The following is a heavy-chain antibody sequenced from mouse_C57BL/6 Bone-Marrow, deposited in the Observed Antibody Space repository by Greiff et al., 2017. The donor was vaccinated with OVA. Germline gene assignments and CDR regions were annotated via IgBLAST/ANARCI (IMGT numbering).Heavy chain of an antibody. CDR3: ARGPTTVAPWFAY. D-gene: IGHD1-1*01. J-gene: IGHJ3*01. CDR2: INPNNGGT. Sequence: EVKLQESGPELVKPGASVKIPCKASGYTFTDYNMDWVKQSHGKSLEWIGDINPNNGGTIYNQKFKGKATLTVDKSSSTAYMELRSLTSEDTAVYYCARGPTTVAPWFAYWGQGTLVTVSA. V-gene: IGHV1-18*01. CDR1: GYTFTDYN.